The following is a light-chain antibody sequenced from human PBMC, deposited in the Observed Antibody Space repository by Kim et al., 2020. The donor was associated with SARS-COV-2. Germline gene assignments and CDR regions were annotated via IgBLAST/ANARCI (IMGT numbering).Light chain of an antibody. Sequence: VSGSPGQTASISCSGDDLGDRYVSWYQQKPGQSPVMVIHQDNKRPSGIPERFSGSNSGNTATLTISGTQAMDEADYYCQAWDSSIIFGGGTQLIVL. V-gene: IGLV3-1*01. CDR1: DLGDRY. CDR3: QAWDSSII. CDR2: QDN. J-gene: IGLJ2*01.